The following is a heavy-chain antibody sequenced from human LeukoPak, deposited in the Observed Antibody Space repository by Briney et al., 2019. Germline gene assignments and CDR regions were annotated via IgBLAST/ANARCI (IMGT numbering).Heavy chain of an antibody. J-gene: IGHJ4*02. V-gene: IGHV3-23*01. Sequence: GGSLRLSCAASGFTFSSYAMSWVRQAPGKGLERVSVISGSGTNTYYADSVKGRFTISRDNSKNTLYLQMNSLRAEDTALYYCVKHSAPVLAAARFDYWGQGNLVTVSS. CDR2: ISGSGTNT. D-gene: IGHD2-2*01. CDR3: VKHSAPVLAAARFDY. CDR1: GFTFSSYA.